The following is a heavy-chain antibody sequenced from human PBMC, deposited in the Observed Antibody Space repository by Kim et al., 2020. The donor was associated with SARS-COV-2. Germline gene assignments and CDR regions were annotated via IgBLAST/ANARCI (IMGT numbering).Heavy chain of an antibody. Sequence: YVDSVKGRFTISSDNAKNSLYLQMNSLRAEDTAVYYCARVTIAAAGTVNYWGQGTLVTVSS. J-gene: IGHJ4*02. V-gene: IGHV3-7*01. D-gene: IGHD6-13*01. CDR3: ARVTIAAAGTVNY.